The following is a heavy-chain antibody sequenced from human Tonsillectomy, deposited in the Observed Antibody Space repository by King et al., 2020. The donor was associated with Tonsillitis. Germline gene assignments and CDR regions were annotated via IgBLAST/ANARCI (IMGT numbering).Heavy chain of an antibody. J-gene: IGHJ4*02. CDR1: SASINNYY. CDR3: ARGPTYGDYND. V-gene: IGHV4-59*01. D-gene: IGHD4-17*01. Sequence: QLQESGPGLVMPSETLSLTCTVSSASINNYYWSWIRQPPGKGLEWIGYIYFTGNTNYNPSLRSRVTISIDTSKTRFSLKMDSVTAEDTAVHYCARGPTYGDYNDWGQGTLVTVSS. CDR2: IYFTGNT.